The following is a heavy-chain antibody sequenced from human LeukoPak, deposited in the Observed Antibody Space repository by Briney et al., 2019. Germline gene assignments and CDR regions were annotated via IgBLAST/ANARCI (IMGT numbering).Heavy chain of an antibody. CDR1: GFTFSSYA. CDR3: AKDRYGGNRNWFDP. CDR2: ISGSGGST. D-gene: IGHD4-23*01. J-gene: IGHJ5*02. Sequence: GGSLRLSCAASGFTFSSYAMSWVRQAPGKGLEWVSAISGSGGSTYYADSVKGRFTISRDNSKNTLYLQMNSLRAKDTAVYYCAKDRYGGNRNWFDPWGQGTLVTVSS. V-gene: IGHV3-23*01.